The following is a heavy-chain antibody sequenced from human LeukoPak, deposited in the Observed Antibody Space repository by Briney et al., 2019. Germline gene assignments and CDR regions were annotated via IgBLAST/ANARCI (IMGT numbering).Heavy chain of an antibody. J-gene: IGHJ3*02. CDR2: IYYSGST. D-gene: IGHD3-22*01. V-gene: IGHV4-39*07. CDR1: GGSISSSSYY. CDR3: ARSNSSGSHHDAFDI. Sequence: SETLSLTCTVSGGSISSSSYYWGWIRQPPGKGLEWIGGIYYSGSTYYNPSLKSRVTISVDTSKNQFSLKLSSVTAADTAVYYCARSNSSGSHHDAFDIWGQGTMVTVSS.